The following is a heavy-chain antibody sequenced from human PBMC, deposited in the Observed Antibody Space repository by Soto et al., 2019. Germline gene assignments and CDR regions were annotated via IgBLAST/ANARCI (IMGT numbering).Heavy chain of an antibody. Sequence: SETLSRTYTGSVCSLSRVGYYVSWIRQHPGKGLEWIGYIYYSGTTYYNPSLKSRVTISVDTSKNQFSLKLSSVSAADTALYYCARCSLVVVPAPGFDPWGRGTLVT. J-gene: IGHJ5*02. D-gene: IGHD2-2*01. CDR2: IYYSGTT. V-gene: IGHV4-31*03. CDR3: ARCSLVVVPAPGFDP. CDR1: VCSLSRVGYY.